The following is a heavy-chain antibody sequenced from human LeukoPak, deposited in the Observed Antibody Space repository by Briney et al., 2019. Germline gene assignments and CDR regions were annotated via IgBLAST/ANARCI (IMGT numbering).Heavy chain of an antibody. CDR2: INTAADT. CDR1: GFAFSIYD. V-gene: IGHV3-13*04. CDR3: VRAPPGTGWLIDH. Sequence: GGSLRLSCAASGFAFSIYDMLWVRQATGKGLEWVSAINTAADTYYPDSVKGRFTISRENAKSSLYLQMNSLRVGDTAVYYCVRAPPGTGWLIDHWGQGTLVAVSS. D-gene: IGHD6-19*01. J-gene: IGHJ4*02.